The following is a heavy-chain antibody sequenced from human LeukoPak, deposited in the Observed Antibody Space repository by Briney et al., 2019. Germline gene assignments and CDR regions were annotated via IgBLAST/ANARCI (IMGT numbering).Heavy chain of an antibody. CDR2: ISTSGSTI. V-gene: IGHV3-11*01. CDR3: VRWSRSLWFDP. J-gene: IGHJ5*01. D-gene: IGHD6-6*01. CDR1: GFTFSDDY. Sequence: GGSLRLSRAASGFTFSDDYMTWIRQAPGKGLEWVSYISTSGSTISYADSVKGRFTISRDNAKNSLYLQMNSLRAEDTAVYYCVRWSRSLWFDPWGRGTLVTVSS.